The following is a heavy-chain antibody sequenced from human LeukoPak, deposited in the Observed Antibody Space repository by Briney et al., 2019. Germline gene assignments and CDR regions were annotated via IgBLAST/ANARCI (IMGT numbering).Heavy chain of an antibody. V-gene: IGHV4-61*02. CDR3: ARDLTSSWGPYGMDV. J-gene: IGHJ6*02. D-gene: IGHD6-13*01. CDR2: IYTSGST. CDR1: GGSISSGDYY. Sequence: SETLSLTCTVSGGSISSGDYYWSWIRQPAGKGLEWIGRIYTSGSTNYNPSLKSRVTMSVDTSKNQFSLKLSSVTAADTAVYYCARDLTSSWGPYGMDVWGQGTTVTVSS.